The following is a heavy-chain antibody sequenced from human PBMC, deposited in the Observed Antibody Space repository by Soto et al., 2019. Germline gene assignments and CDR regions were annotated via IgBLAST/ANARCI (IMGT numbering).Heavy chain of an antibody. J-gene: IGHJ6*02. Sequence: XSVKVSFNASGGTFSSYGITWVRQAPGQGLEWMGWVSPYNGDTTYAQKVQGRVTMTTDTSTRTAYLEMRSLRSDDTAVYYCAREVGHMDVWGQGTTVTVSS. CDR1: GGTFSSYG. CDR2: VSPYNGDT. V-gene: IGHV1-18*01. CDR3: AREVGHMDV.